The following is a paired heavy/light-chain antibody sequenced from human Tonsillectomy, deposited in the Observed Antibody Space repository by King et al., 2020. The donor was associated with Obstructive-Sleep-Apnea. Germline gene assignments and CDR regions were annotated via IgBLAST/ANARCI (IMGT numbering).Heavy chain of an antibody. CDR2: MYYSGNT. Sequence: QVQLQESGPGLVKPSETLSLTCTVSGGSITNYYWSWIRQPPGKGLEWIGYMYYSGNTNFNPSLKSRVTISADTSKIQFSLRLSSVTAADTAVYYCARHRGVDDYGGYGDYFDYWGQGTLVTVSS. D-gene: IGHD4-17*01. CDR3: ARHRGVDDYGGYGDYFDY. CDR1: GGSITNYY. V-gene: IGHV4-59*08. J-gene: IGHJ4*02.
Light chain of an antibody. V-gene: IGLV3-9*01. CDR3: QVWDSGTDVV. CDR1: NIGTKN. J-gene: IGLJ3*02. CDR2: RDS. Sequence: SYELTQPFSVSVALGQTASITCGGDNIGTKNVHWYQHKPGQAPVLVIYRDSNRPSGIPQRFSGSNSGNTATLTIDRAQAGDEADYYCQVWDSGTDVVFGGGTMLTVL.